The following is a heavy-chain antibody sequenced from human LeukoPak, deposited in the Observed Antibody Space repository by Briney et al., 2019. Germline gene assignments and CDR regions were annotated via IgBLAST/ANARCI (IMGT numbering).Heavy chain of an antibody. CDR1: GGSFSGYY. CDR2: INHSGST. J-gene: IGHJ5*02. D-gene: IGHD3-10*01. CDR3: ARGPRNYYGSGSYYSVGWFDP. Sequence: ETLSLTCAVYGGSFSGYYWSWIRQPPGKGLEWIGEINHSGSTNYNPSLKSRVTISVDTSKNQFSLKLSSVTAADTAVYYCARGPRNYYGSGSYYSVGWFDPWGQGTLVTVSS. V-gene: IGHV4-34*01.